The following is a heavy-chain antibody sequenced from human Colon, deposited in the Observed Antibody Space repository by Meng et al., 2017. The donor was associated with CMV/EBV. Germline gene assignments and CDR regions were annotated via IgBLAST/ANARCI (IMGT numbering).Heavy chain of an antibody. V-gene: IGHV1-69*10. CDR3: ARRGDYYGSNWFDP. D-gene: IGHD3-10*01. J-gene: IGHJ5*02. CDR1: GGACSNFA. CDR2: IIPLVDMA. Sequence: KASGGACSNFAIDWVRQAPGQGLEWMGGIIPLVDMANYAQNFQGRVTITAEKPTSTAYMELSSLRSEDTAVYYCARRGDYYGSNWFDPWGQGTLVTVSS.